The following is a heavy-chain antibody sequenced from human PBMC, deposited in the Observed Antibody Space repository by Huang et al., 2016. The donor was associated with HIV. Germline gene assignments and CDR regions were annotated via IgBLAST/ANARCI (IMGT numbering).Heavy chain of an antibody. V-gene: IGHV1-69*13. Sequence: QVQLVQSGAEVKTPGSSVTVSCKASGGTFSKYAISWVRQAPGQGLEWRGGIIPMFGKPNYARKFQGRVTITADDSTSTTYVEVSSLRSEDTALYYGARGQLGSYGDYDVLYWGQGTLVTVSS. J-gene: IGHJ4*02. CDR2: IIPMFGKP. CDR3: ARGQLGSYGDYDVLY. D-gene: IGHD4-17*01. CDR1: GGTFSKYA.